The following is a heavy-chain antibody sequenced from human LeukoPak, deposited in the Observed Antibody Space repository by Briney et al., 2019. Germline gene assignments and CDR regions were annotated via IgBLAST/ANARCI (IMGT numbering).Heavy chain of an antibody. D-gene: IGHD3-10*01. Sequence: PSETLFLTCAVYGGSFSGYYWSWIRQPPGKGLEWIGEINHSGSTNYNPSLKSRVTISVDTSKNQFSLKLSSVTAADTAVYYCARGRILLYGSGSYFNYWGQGTLVTVSS. CDR3: ARGRILLYGSGSYFNY. J-gene: IGHJ4*02. CDR2: INHSGST. CDR1: GGSFSGYY. V-gene: IGHV4-34*01.